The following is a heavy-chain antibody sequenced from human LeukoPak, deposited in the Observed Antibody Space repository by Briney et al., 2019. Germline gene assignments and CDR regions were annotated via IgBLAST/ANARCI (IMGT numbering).Heavy chain of an antibody. V-gene: IGHV4-59*01. J-gene: IGHJ5*02. CDR3: ARHPSIYYEVSWFDP. CDR1: GGSISSYY. CDR2: IYYSGST. D-gene: IGHD3-22*01. Sequence: SETLSLTCTVSGGSISSYYWSWIRQPPGKGLEWIGYIYYSGSTNYNPSLKSRVTISVDTSKNQFSLKLSSVTAADTAVYYCARHPSIYYEVSWFDPWGQGTLVTVSS.